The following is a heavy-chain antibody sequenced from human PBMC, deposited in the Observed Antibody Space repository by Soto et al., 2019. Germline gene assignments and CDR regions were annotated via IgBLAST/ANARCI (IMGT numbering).Heavy chain of an antibody. D-gene: IGHD3-16*01. CDR2: INPNSGGT. V-gene: IGHV1-2*04. J-gene: IGHJ6*02. Sequence: QVQLVQSGAEVKKPGASVKVSCKASGYTFTGYYMHWVRQAPGQGLEWMGWINPNSGGTNYAKKFQGWVTMTRDTSISTAYMELSRLRSDDTAVYYCARVRTGFWGQRSPYYGMDVWGQGTTVTVSS. CDR3: ARVRTGFWGQRSPYYGMDV. CDR1: GYTFTGYY.